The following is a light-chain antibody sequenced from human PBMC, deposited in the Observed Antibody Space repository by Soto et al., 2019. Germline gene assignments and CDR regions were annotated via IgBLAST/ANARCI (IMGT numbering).Light chain of an antibody. CDR2: ASS. Sequence: EIVMAQSPASRSLSPGESATLWCRASQSIRSHLAWYQLRPGQAPRVLIYASSTRATGVPARFSGGGSGTEFTLTISSLQSEDFAVYYCQQYNVWPGWTFGQGTKVDI. CDR1: QSIRSH. CDR3: QQYNVWPGWT. V-gene: IGKV3-15*01. J-gene: IGKJ1*01.